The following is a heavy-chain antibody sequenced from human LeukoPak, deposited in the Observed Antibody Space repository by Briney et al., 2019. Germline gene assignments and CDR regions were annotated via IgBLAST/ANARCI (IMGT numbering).Heavy chain of an antibody. CDR2: ISWNSGSI. J-gene: IGHJ4*02. D-gene: IGHD6-13*01. CDR1: GFTFSTYA. V-gene: IGHV3-9*01. CDR3: AKDIFTGIAAAGAIDY. Sequence: GKSLRLSCAASGFTFSTYAMHWVRQAPGKGLEWVSGISWNSGSISYADSVKGRFTISRDNAKHSLYLQMNSLRAEDTALYYCAKDIFTGIAAAGAIDYWGQGTLVTVSS.